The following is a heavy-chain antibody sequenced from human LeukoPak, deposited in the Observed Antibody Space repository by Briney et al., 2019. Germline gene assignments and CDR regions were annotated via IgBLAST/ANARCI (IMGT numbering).Heavy chain of an antibody. J-gene: IGHJ3*02. CDR2: IYSGGST. V-gene: IGHV3-66*01. CDR1: GFTVSSNY. CDR3: ARDRGALGITVFGIVNDAFDI. Sequence: PGGSLRLSCAASGFTVSSNYMSWVRQAPGKGLEWVSIIYSGGSTYYADSVKGRFTISRVNSKNTLYLQMNSLRAEDTAVYYCARDRGALGITVFGIVNDAFDIWGQGTMVTVSS. D-gene: IGHD3-3*01.